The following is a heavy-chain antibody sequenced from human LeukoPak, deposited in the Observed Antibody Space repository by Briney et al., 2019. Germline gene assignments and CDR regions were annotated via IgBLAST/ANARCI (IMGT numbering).Heavy chain of an antibody. V-gene: IGHV1-2*06. CDR3: ARLFYGDHTTHDY. J-gene: IGHJ4*02. CDR1: GYTFTGYY. CDR2: INPNSGGT. Sequence: ASVKVSCKASGYTFTGYYMHWVRQAPGQRLEWMGRINPNSGGTNYAQKFQGRVTMTRDTSISTAYMELSRLRSDDTAVYYCARLFYGDHTTHDYWGQGTLVTVSS. D-gene: IGHD4-17*01.